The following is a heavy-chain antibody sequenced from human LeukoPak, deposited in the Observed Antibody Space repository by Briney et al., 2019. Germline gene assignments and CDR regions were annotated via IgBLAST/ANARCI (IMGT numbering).Heavy chain of an antibody. V-gene: IGHV4-39*01. D-gene: IGHD3-9*01. CDR3: ARQKRYFDWSVDAFDI. Sequence: SETLSLTCTVSGGSISSSSYYWGWIRQPPGKGLEWIGSIYYSGSTYYNPSLESRVTISVDTSKNQFSLKLSSVTAADTAVYYCARQKRYFDWSVDAFDIWGQGTMVTVSS. CDR1: GGSISSSSYY. J-gene: IGHJ3*02. CDR2: IYYSGST.